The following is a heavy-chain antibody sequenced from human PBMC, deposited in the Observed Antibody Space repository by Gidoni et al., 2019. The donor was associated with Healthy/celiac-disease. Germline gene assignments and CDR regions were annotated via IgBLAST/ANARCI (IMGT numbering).Heavy chain of an antibody. CDR1: GFPFSEYY. J-gene: IGHJ3*02. CDR3: ARDQEQLVHAFDI. D-gene: IGHD6-6*01. CDR2: SSSSGSTI. Sequence: QVQLVESGGGLVKPGGSLRISCAASGFPFSEYYLSWIRQAPGKGLGWVSYSSSSGSTIYYADSVKGRFTISRDNAKNSLYLQMNSLRAEDTAVYYCARDQEQLVHAFDIWGQGTMVTVSS. V-gene: IGHV3-11*01.